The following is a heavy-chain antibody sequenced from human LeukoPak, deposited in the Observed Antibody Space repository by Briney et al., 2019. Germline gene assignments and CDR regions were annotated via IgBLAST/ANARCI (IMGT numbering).Heavy chain of an antibody. Sequence: PSETLSLTCAVSGYSISSGYHWGWIRQPPGKGLEWIGSIYHSGSTYYNPSLKSRVTISVDTSKNQFSLKLSSVTAADTAVYYCARDLIRYFDWSFDYWGQGTLVTVSS. CDR1: GYSISSGYH. V-gene: IGHV4-38-2*02. D-gene: IGHD3-9*01. CDR2: IYHSGST. CDR3: ARDLIRYFDWSFDY. J-gene: IGHJ4*02.